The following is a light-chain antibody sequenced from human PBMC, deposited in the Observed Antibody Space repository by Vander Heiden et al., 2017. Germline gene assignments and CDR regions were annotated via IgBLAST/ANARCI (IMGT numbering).Light chain of an antibody. CDR3: QQTYSNPPVT. CDR1: QSISRY. CDR2: AAS. Sequence: EIKMTQTPSSLSESLGDEVTITCRASQSISRYLKWYQQKPGKAPKLLLYAASSLQSGVPARFSGSGYGTDFTLSIISRQQEDFAAYYCQQTYSNPPVTFGQGTKVEIK. V-gene: IGKV1-39*01. J-gene: IGKJ1*01.